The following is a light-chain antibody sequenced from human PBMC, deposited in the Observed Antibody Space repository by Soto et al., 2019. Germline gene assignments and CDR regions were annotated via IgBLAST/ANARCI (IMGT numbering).Light chain of an antibody. Sequence: DIQMTQSPSSLSAAAGDRITITCRASESISRHLNWYQQKPGQAPKLLIYAASTLQSGVPSRFSGSGSGTEFTLTITSLEPEDFATYYCQQSYSSPHFGPGTTVD. CDR3: QQSYSSPH. V-gene: IGKV1-39*01. CDR2: AAS. CDR1: ESISRH. J-gene: IGKJ3*01.